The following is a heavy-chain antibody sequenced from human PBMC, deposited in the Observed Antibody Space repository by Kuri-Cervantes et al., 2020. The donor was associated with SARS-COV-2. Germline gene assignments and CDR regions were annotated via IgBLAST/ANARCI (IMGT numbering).Heavy chain of an antibody. J-gene: IGHJ4*02. CDR3: AKTYDY. V-gene: IGHV3-30*02. Sequence: GGSLRLSCAASGFTFSSYGMHWVRQAPGKGLEWVAFLRYDGGEKHYADSVKGRFTISRDSSKNTLYLEMNSLRAEDTAVYYCAKTYDYWGQGTLVTVSS. CDR1: GFTFSSYG. CDR2: LRYDGGEK.